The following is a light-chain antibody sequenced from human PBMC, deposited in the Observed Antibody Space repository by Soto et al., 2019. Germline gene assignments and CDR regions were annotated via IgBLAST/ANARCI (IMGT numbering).Light chain of an antibody. V-gene: IGKV1-39*01. CDR1: QSISTY. Sequence: DIQMTQSPSSLSASVGDRVTITCRTSQSISTYLNWYQQKPGKAPNLLIYDAATLQSGVPSRFSGSGSGTEFTLTISSLQPEDFATYYCQQSYSTPRTFGPGTKVDSK. J-gene: IGKJ3*01. CDR3: QQSYSTPRT. CDR2: DAA.